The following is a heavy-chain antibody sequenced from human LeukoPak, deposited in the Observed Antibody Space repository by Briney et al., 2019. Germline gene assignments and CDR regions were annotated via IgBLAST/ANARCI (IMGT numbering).Heavy chain of an antibody. CDR2: ISGSGGST. V-gene: IGHV3-23*01. CDR1: GFTFSSYA. D-gene: IGHD4-11*01. J-gene: IGHJ4*02. Sequence: PGGSLRLSCAASGFTFSSYAMSWVRQAPGKGLEWVSAISGSGGSTYYADSVKGRFTISRDNSKDTLYLQMNSLTAEDTAVYYCARGTITIDYFDYWGQGTLVTVSS. CDR3: ARGTITIDYFDY.